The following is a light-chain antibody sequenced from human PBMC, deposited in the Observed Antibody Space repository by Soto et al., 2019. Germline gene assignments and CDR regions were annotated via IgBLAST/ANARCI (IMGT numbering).Light chain of an antibody. CDR3: QQYGSSPRLT. V-gene: IGKV3-20*01. Sequence: EIVLTQSPGNLSLSPGERATLSCRASQTVSSSYLAWYQQKPGQAPRLLIYGASNRATGIPDRFSGSGSGTDFTLTISRLEPEDFAVYYCQQYGSSPRLTFGGGTKVEI. J-gene: IGKJ4*01. CDR2: GAS. CDR1: QTVSSSY.